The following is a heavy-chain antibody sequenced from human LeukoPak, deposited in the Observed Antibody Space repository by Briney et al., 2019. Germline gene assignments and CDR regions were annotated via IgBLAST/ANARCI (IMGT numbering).Heavy chain of an antibody. CDR2: IDYSGNT. D-gene: IGHD2-15*01. V-gene: IGHV4-59*01. J-gene: IGHJ3*02. Sequence: SETLSLTCSVSGGSIRSYYWSWIRQPPGKELEWIGYIDYSGNTDSNPSLKSRVTISVDTSKNQFSLRLHSVTAAGTAVYYCARASRWYWAFDIWGQGTVVTVSS. CDR3: ARASRWYWAFDI. CDR1: GGSIRSYY.